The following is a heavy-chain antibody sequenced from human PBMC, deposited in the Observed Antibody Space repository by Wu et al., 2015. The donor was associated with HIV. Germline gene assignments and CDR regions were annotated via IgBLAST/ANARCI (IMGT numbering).Heavy chain of an antibody. D-gene: IGHD3/OR15-3a*01. CDR1: GYTLTGYY. J-gene: IGHJ4*02. CDR3: AIIFGLVGEDY. Sequence: QVQLVQSGAEVKKPGASVKVSCKASGYTLTGYYMHWVRQAPGQGLEWMGRINPNTGGTNYAQSFQGRVTMTRDTSISSAYMELSSLTSDDTALYYCAIIFGLVGEDYWGQGTLVTVSS. V-gene: IGHV1-2*02. CDR2: INPNTGGT.